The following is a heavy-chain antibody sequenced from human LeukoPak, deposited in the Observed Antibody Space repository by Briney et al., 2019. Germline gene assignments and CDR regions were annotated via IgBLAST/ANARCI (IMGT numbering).Heavy chain of an antibody. D-gene: IGHD1-1*01. CDR3: ARDNSRNDLEY. J-gene: IGHJ4*02. Sequence: GGSLRLSCAASGFTFSSYSMNWVRQAPGKGLEWVSSISSSSSYIYYADSVKGRFTISRDNAKNSLYLQINSLRAEDTAVYYCARDNSRNDLEYWGQGTLVTVSS. CDR1: GFTFSSYS. V-gene: IGHV3-21*01. CDR2: ISSSSSYI.